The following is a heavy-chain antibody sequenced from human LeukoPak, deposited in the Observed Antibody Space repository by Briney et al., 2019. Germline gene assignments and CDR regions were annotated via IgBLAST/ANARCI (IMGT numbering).Heavy chain of an antibody. D-gene: IGHD3-16*01. Sequence: GGSLRLSCAASGFTFDDYAMHWVRQAPGKGLEWVSGISWNSGSIGYADSVKGRFTISRDNAKNSLYLQMNSLRAEDTAVYYCARALRGGIDYWGQGTLVTVSS. CDR3: ARALRGGIDY. CDR1: GFTFDDYA. CDR2: ISWNSGSI. V-gene: IGHV3-9*01. J-gene: IGHJ4*02.